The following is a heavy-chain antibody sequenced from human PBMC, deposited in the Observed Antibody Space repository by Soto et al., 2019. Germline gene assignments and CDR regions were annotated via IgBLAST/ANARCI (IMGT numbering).Heavy chain of an antibody. V-gene: IGHV3-21*01. Sequence: GGSLRLSCAASGFTFSSYSMNWVRQAPGKGLEWVSSISSSSSYIYYADSVKGRFTISRDNAKNSLYLQMNSLRAEDTAVYYCARDWGYCSSTSCYDAFYIWGQGTMVTVSS. CDR3: ARDWGYCSSTSCYDAFYI. CDR2: ISSSSSYI. D-gene: IGHD2-2*01. CDR1: GFTFSSYS. J-gene: IGHJ3*02.